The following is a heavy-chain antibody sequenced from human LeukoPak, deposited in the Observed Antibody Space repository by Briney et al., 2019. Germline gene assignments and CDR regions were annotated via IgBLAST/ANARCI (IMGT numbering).Heavy chain of an antibody. CDR3: ARGHGYNMNLFDC. CDR1: GFTFSSYW. D-gene: IGHD5-24*01. Sequence: GGTLRLSCAASGFTFSSYWMHWVRHAPGKGLVWVSRINTDGTTTSYADSVKGRFTISRDNAKNTLYLQMNSLRAEDTAVYYCARGHGYNMNLFDCWGQGTQVTVSS. J-gene: IGHJ4*02. CDR2: INTDGTTT. V-gene: IGHV3-74*01.